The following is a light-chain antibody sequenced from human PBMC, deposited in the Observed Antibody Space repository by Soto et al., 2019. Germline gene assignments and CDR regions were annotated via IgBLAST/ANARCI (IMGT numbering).Light chain of an antibody. J-gene: IGKJ5*01. V-gene: IGKV3D-15*01. CDR1: QFVSSN. CDR2: GAS. CDR3: QQYHNWPPIT. Sequence: EIVMTQSPVTLSVSPGERATLSCRASQFVSSNLAWYQQKPGQAPRLLIYGASTRATGIPARFSGSGSGTEFPLTISNLQSEDFAVYFCQQYHNWPPITFGQGTRLEIK.